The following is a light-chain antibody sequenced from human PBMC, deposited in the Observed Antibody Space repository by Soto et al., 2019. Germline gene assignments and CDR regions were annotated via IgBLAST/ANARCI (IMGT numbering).Light chain of an antibody. V-gene: IGKV3-15*01. CDR3: QQYNNWPLT. J-gene: IGKJ4*01. CDR2: GAS. Sequence: EIVMTQSPATLSVSPGERGTLSCRGSQTVNNNLAWYQQKPGQAPRLLIYGASARATGIPARFSGSGSGTEFTLTISSLQSEDFAVYYCQQYNNWPLTFGGGTKVEIK. CDR1: QTVNNN.